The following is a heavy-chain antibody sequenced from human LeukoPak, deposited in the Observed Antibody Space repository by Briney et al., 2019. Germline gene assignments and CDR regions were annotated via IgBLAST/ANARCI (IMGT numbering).Heavy chain of an antibody. Sequence: SETLSLTCAVYGGSFSGYYWSWIRQPPGKGLEWIGEINHSGSTNYNPSLKSRVTISVDTSKNQFSLKLSSVTAADTAVYYCVRVPALGMVVAATYRRGWFDPWGQGTLVTVSS. V-gene: IGHV4-34*01. CDR1: GGSFSGYY. J-gene: IGHJ5*02. CDR3: VRVPALGMVVAATYRRGWFDP. CDR2: INHSGST. D-gene: IGHD2-15*01.